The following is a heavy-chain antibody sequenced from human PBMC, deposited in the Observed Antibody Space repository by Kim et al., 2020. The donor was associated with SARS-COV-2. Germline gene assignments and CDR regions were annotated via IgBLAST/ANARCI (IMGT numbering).Heavy chain of an antibody. J-gene: IGHJ5*02. V-gene: IGHV3-43*02. CDR1: GFTFDDHA. D-gene: IGHD6-19*01. CDR2: ITKNAVST. CDR3: VKGAQWLLRSP. Sequence: GGSLRLSCEASGFTFDDHAMHLVRQDPGKSREGVALITKNAVSTMLAESVKGRFTISRDNSENSLYLQMNSLSTEDTALYYWVKGAQWLLRSPWGEGTLVIVPS.